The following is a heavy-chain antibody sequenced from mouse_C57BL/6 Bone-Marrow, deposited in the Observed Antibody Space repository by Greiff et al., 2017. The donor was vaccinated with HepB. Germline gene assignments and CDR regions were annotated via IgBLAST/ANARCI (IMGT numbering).Heavy chain of an antibody. Sequence: EVQLVESGGGLVQPGESLKLSCESNEYAFPSHDMSWVRKTPEKRLELVAAINSDGGSTYYPDTMERRFIIARDHTKKTLYLQMSSLRSEDTALYYCARRYYGSSPYWYFDVWGTGTTVTVSS. J-gene: IGHJ1*03. CDR1: EYAFPSHD. V-gene: IGHV5-2*01. D-gene: IGHD1-1*01. CDR2: INSDGGST. CDR3: ARRYYGSSPYWYFDV.